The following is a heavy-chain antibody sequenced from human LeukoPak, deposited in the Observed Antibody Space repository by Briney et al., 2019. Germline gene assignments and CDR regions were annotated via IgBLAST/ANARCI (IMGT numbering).Heavy chain of an antibody. CDR1: GGSISSYY. CDR2: INHSGST. J-gene: IGHJ4*02. Sequence: KPSETLSLTCTVSGGSISSYYWSWIRQPPGKGLEWIGEINHSGSTNYNPSLKSRVTISIDTSRNQFSLKLSSLTAADTAVYYCARGRPSGFVGYWGQGTLVTVSS. CDR3: ARGRPSGFVGY. V-gene: IGHV4-34*01. D-gene: IGHD3-22*01.